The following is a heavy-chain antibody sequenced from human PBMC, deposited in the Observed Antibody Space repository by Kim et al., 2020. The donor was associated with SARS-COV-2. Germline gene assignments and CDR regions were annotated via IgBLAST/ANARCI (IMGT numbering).Heavy chain of an antibody. J-gene: IGHJ4*02. CDR1: GSITSGGYY. V-gene: IGHV4-31*03. CDR2: IHHSGII. Sequence: SETLSLTCSVSGSITSGGYYWSWIRQHPGRRLEWIGYIHHSGIIYYNPSLKSRVTISIDTSKNPFSLKLSSVTAADTAVYYCARGYYGSGSYYSVFCDYCGQGILVTVSS. D-gene: IGHD3-10*01. CDR3: ARGYYGSGSYYSVFCDY.